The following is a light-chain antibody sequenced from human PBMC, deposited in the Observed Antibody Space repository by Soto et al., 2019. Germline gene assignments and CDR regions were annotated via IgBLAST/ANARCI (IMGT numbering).Light chain of an antibody. CDR2: GAS. CDR3: QQSYRSPIT. Sequence: DIQMTQSPSSLSASVGDRVTITCRASQSISAYLNWYQQKPGKAPKLLIYGASSLQSGVPSRFSGSGSGTDFSLTISSLQPEDFATYYCQQSYRSPITFGQVTRLEIK. V-gene: IGKV1-39*01. CDR1: QSISAY. J-gene: IGKJ5*01.